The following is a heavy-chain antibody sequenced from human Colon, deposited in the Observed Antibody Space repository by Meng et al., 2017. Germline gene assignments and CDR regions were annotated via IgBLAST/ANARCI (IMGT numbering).Heavy chain of an antibody. CDR3: ARGLSGSYHAAFGS. V-gene: IGHV4-38-2*02. Sequence: SETLSLTCTVSGYSITSGYYWGWIRQPPGKGLEWIGSIYNTGSTYNNPSLKSRVTISVDTSKNQFSLKLSSVTAADTAVYYCARGLSGSYHAAFGSWGQGTLVTGSS. CDR2: IYNTGST. CDR1: GYSITSGYY. D-gene: IGHD3-10*01. J-gene: IGHJ4*02.